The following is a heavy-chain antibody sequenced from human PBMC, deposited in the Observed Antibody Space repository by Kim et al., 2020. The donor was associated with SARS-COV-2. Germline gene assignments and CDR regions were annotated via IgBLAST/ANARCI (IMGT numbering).Heavy chain of an antibody. J-gene: IGHJ1*01. D-gene: IGHD6-19*01. V-gene: IGHV3-23*01. CDR3: AKDQVNSGGHEYFHD. CDR1: GFTFSNYD. Sequence: GGSLRLSCAASGFTFSNYDMGWVRQAPGKGLEWVSLINSRGDTTYYPDSVKGRFTTSSDTTKNTELLQMNRLSAEATADYYCAKDQVNSGGHEYFHDWV. CDR2: INSRGDTT.